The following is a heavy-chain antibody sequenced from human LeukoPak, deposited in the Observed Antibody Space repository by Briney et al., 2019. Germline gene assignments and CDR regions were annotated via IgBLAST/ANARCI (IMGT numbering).Heavy chain of an antibody. CDR3: ARHWSDGDYVTHAREGWFDH. V-gene: IGHV5-51*01. CDR2: IYPGDSDT. J-gene: IGHJ5*02. CDR1: GYSFTSYW. D-gene: IGHD4-17*01. Sequence: GESLKISCKGSGYSFTSYWIGWVRQMPGKGLEWMGIIYPGDSDTRYSPSFQGQVTISADKSISTAYLQWSSLKASDTAMYYCARHWSDGDYVTHAREGWFDHWGQGTLVTVSS.